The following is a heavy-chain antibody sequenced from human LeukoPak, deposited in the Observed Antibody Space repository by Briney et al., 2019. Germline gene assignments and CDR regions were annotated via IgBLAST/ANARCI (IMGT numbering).Heavy chain of an antibody. Sequence: GWSLRLSCAASGFTFDDYAMSWFRQAPGKGLEWVGFIRGKPYGETTEYAASVQGRFTISRDDSESTTYLQLNSLKTEDTAVYYCTRGSDTIFGVARDGFDSWGQGTLVTVSS. J-gene: IGHJ4*02. V-gene: IGHV3-49*03. CDR2: IRGKPYGETT. D-gene: IGHD3-3*01. CDR1: GFTFDDYA. CDR3: TRGSDTIFGVARDGFDS.